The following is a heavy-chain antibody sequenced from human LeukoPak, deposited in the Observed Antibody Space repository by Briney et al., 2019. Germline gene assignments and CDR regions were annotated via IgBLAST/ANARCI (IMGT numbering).Heavy chain of an antibody. J-gene: IGHJ6*02. Sequence: SETLSLTCTVSGGSISSYYWSWIRQPPGKGLEWIGYIYYSGSTNYNPSLKSRVTILVDTSKNQFSLKLSSVTAADTALYYCAAGYFSSPGCYFYSSSVMESGGQGPT. CDR2: IYYSGST. D-gene: IGHD2-2*01. V-gene: IGHV4-59*08. CDR3: AAGYFSSPGCYFYSSSVMES. CDR1: GGSISSYY.